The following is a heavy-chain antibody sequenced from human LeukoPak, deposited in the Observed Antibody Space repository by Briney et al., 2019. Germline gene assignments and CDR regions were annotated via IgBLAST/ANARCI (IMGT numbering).Heavy chain of an antibody. V-gene: IGHV4-31*03. J-gene: IGHJ4*02. CDR1: GGSISSGGYY. Sequence: SQTLSLTCTVSGGSISSGGYYWSWIRQHPGKGLEWIGYIYYSGSTYYNPSLKSRVTISVDTSKNQFSLKLSSVTAADTAVYYCARADLRAAHPFDYWGQGTLVTVSS. CDR3: ARADLRAAHPFDY. CDR2: IYYSGST. D-gene: IGHD6-6*01.